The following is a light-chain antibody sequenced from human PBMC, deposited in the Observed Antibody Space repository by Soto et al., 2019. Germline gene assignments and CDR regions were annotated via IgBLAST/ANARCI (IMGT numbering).Light chain of an antibody. V-gene: IGKV3-20*01. CDR1: QSVSSYY. Sequence: IVLTQSPGTLSLSPGERATLSCRASQSVSSYYLAWYQHKPGQAPRLLISGAFSRATDIPDRFSGSGSVTDCTLNITTLELEAFAGYYGQQDGTSPHTFGGPTKVQIK. J-gene: IGKJ4*01. CDR3: QQDGTSPHT. CDR2: GAF.